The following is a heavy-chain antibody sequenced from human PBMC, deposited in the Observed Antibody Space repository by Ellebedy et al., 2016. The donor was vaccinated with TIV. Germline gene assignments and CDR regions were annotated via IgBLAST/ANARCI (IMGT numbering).Heavy chain of an antibody. CDR3: ARVGAVAGRAFDY. V-gene: IGHV3-74*01. J-gene: IGHJ4*02. Sequence: GESLKISXAASGFTFQSYYMHWVRQVPGKGLVWVSRANNDGASVVYADSVRGRFTISRDNPRNTLYLQMNSLRAEDTAVYYCARVGAVAGRAFDYWGQGTLVTVSS. CDR2: ANNDGASV. CDR1: GFTFQSYY. D-gene: IGHD6-19*01.